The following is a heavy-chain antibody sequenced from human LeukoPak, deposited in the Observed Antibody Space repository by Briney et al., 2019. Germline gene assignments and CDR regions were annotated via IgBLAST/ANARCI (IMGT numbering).Heavy chain of an antibody. Sequence: ASVKVSCKASGYTFTSYGISWVRQAPGQGLEWMGWISAYNGNTNYAQKLQGRVTMTTDTSTSTAYMELRSLRSDDTAVYYCARSRVVPAAIGIIDYWGQGTLVTVSS. J-gene: IGHJ4*02. D-gene: IGHD2-2*02. V-gene: IGHV1-18*01. CDR2: ISAYNGNT. CDR3: ARSRVVPAAIGIIDY. CDR1: GYTFTSYG.